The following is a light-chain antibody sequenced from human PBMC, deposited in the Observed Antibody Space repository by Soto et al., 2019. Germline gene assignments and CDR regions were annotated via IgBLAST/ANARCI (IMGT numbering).Light chain of an antibody. Sequence: DIQMTQSPSTLSASVGDRVTITCRASQYISTWLAWYQQKPGKAPKLLISKASSLESGVPSRFSGSGSGTEFTLTLSSLQPDDFATYFRQQYNSYPTFGQGTKVEV. V-gene: IGKV1-5*03. CDR2: KAS. CDR1: QYISTW. J-gene: IGKJ1*01. CDR3: QQYNSYPT.